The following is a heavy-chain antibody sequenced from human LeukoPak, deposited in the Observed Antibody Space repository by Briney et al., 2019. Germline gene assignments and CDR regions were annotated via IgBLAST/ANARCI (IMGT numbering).Heavy chain of an antibody. J-gene: IGHJ5*02. CDR2: IYYSGST. D-gene: IGHD3-3*01. Sequence: SETLSLTCTVSGGSISSGGYYWSWIRQHPGKGLEWIGYIYYSGSTYYNPSLKSRVTISVDTSKNQFSLKLSSVTAADTAVYYCARDGPYYDFWSGYPTSNWFDPWGQGTLVTVSS. CDR1: GGSISSGGYY. V-gene: IGHV4-31*03. CDR3: ARDGPYYDFWSGYPTSNWFDP.